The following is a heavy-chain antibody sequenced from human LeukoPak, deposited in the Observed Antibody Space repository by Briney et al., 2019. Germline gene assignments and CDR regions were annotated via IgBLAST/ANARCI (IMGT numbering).Heavy chain of an antibody. CDR3: ARPGSSWKHWFDP. D-gene: IGHD6-13*01. Sequence: PSETLSLTCAVYGGSFSGYYWSWIRQPPGKGLEWIGEINHSGSTNYNPSLKSRVTISVDTSKNQFSLKLSSVTAADTAVYYCARPGSSWKHWFDPWGQGTLVTVSS. CDR2: INHSGST. CDR1: GGSFSGYY. J-gene: IGHJ5*02. V-gene: IGHV4-34*01.